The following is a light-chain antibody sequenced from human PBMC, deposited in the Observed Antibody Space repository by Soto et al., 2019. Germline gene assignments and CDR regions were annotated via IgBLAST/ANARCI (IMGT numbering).Light chain of an antibody. CDR2: DAS. CDR3: HSRA. J-gene: IGKJ5*01. V-gene: IGKV1-5*01. CDR1: QTISRW. Sequence: DIHLTHTPSTLSASVLYEVTITCRASQTISRWLAWYQQKPGRAPKLLIYDASTLEGGVPSRFSGSGSETEFTLTISRLQPDDFATYFCHSRAFGQGTRLEI.